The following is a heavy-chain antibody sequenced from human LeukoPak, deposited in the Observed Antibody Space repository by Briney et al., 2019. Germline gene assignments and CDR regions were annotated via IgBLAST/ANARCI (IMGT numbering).Heavy chain of an antibody. Sequence: GGSLRLSCAASGFTFSSYGMHWVRQAPGKGLEWVSRINEGGERTIHADSVKGRFTISRDNSKNTLYLQMNSLRAEDTAVYYCAKRSARTKYAMDVWGKGTTVTVSS. CDR3: AKRSARTKYAMDV. CDR1: GFTFSSYG. J-gene: IGHJ6*03. V-gene: IGHV3-23*01. D-gene: IGHD2-2*01. CDR2: INEGGERT.